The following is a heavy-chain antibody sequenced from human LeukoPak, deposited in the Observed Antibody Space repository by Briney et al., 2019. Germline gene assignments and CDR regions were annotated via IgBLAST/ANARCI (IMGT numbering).Heavy chain of an antibody. CDR3: ARGAPKPYGSGTYLQH. V-gene: IGHV4-59*10. Sequence: SETLSLTCAVYGGSFSGYYWSWIRQPAGKGLEWIGRIYTSGSTNYSPSLKSRVTMSVDTSKNQFSLKLSSVTAADTAVYYCARGAPKPYGSGTYLQHWGQGTLVTVSS. D-gene: IGHD3-10*01. CDR2: IYTSGST. CDR1: GGSFSGYY. J-gene: IGHJ1*01.